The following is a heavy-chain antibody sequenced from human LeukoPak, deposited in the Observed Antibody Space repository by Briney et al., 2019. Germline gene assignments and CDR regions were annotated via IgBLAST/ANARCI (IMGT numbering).Heavy chain of an antibody. J-gene: IGHJ4*02. Sequence: GGSLRLSCATSGFTFSSYAMHWVRQAPGKGLEWVALISYDGINQYYADSLKGRFIISRDNSKNTLYLQLNSLRLEDTAVYYCTLPTFGVVYYLDYWGQGTLVTVSS. CDR2: ISYDGINQ. V-gene: IGHV3-30*04. D-gene: IGHD2-8*01. CDR1: GFTFSSYA. CDR3: TLPTFGVVYYLDY.